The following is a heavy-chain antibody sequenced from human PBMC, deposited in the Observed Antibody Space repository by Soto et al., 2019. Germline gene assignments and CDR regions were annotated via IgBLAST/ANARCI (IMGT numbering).Heavy chain of an antibody. Sequence: XTLSLACSVSGXSLSNSGNDWGWIRRPPGKGLEWIGTMDYSGDAIYNPSLRSRVTIYADTSKNQFSLRLSSVSFAETAVYYCARRPPLYASESSRFDIWGQGALVTVSS. D-gene: IGHD3-10*01. J-gene: IGHJ4*02. CDR1: GXSLSNSGND. CDR3: ARRPPLYASESSRFDI. V-gene: IGHV4-39*01. CDR2: MDYSGDA.